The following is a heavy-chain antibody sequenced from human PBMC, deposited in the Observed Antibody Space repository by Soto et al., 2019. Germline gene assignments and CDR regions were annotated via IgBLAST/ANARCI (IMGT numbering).Heavy chain of an antibody. Sequence: GPEVKKPGASVKVSCKASGYSFTSYGVSWVRQAPGQGLEWMGWISTNSGNTDYAQKFRGRVTMTTETSTSTAYMDLRSLRSDDTAVYYCVRDPQRNDYWGQGTLVTVSS. D-gene: IGHD6-25*01. V-gene: IGHV1-18*04. J-gene: IGHJ4*02. CDR2: ISTNSGNT. CDR3: VRDPQRNDY. CDR1: GYSFTSYG.